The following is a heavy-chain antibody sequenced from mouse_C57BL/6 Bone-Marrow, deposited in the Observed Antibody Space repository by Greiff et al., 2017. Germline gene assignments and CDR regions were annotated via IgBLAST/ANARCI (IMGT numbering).Heavy chain of an antibody. V-gene: IGHV1-4*01. CDR3: ARFTTVVARGFAY. D-gene: IGHD1-1*01. J-gene: IGHJ3*01. CDR1: GYTFTSYT. CDR2: INPSSGYT. Sequence: QVQLQQSGAELARPGASVKMSCKASGYTFTSYTMHWVKQRPGRGLEWIGYINPSSGYTKYNRKFKDKATLTADKSSSTAYMQLSSLTSEDSAVYYCARFTTVVARGFAYWGQGTLVTVSA.